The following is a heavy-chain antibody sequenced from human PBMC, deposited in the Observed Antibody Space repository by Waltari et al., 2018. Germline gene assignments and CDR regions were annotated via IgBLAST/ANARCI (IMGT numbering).Heavy chain of an antibody. CDR2: IRSRFKGDAT. CDR1: GLTISDYA. V-gene: IGHV3-73*01. J-gene: IGHJ4*02. D-gene: IGHD7-27*01. CDR3: IRPFEMGID. Sequence: EVQLVESGGALVQPGGSLTLSCAASGLTISDYAIHWVRQASGKGPEWVGKIRSRFKGDATAYGESVQGRFTISRDDSKNTVYLEMNSLKTDDTAVYYCIRPFEMGIDWGQGTLVTVSS.